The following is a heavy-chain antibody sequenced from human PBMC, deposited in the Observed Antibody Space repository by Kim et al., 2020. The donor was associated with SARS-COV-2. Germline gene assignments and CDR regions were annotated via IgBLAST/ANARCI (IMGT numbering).Heavy chain of an antibody. D-gene: IGHD3-10*01. Sequence: GGSLRLSCAASGFTFSSYAMHWVRQAPGKGLEWVAVISYDGSNKYYADSVKGRFTISRDNSKNTLYLQMNSLRAEDTAVYYCARGILKSYFDYWGQGTLVTVSS. CDR1: GFTFSSYA. CDR2: ISYDGSNK. J-gene: IGHJ4*02. V-gene: IGHV3-30*04. CDR3: ARGILKSYFDY.